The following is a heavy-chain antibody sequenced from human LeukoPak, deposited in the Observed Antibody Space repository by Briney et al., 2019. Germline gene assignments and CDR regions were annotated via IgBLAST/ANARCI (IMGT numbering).Heavy chain of an antibody. V-gene: IGHV4-39*07. Sequence: SETLSLTCTVSDGSIRSSTDYWGWIRQSPGKGLEWIGSLYFRGITYYNPSLKSRVTISVDTSKNQFSLKLSSVTAADTAVYYCARYNWGLREYYFDYWGQGTLVTVSS. CDR2: LYFRGIT. J-gene: IGHJ4*02. CDR3: ARYNWGLREYYFDY. D-gene: IGHD1-20*01. CDR1: DGSIRSSTDY.